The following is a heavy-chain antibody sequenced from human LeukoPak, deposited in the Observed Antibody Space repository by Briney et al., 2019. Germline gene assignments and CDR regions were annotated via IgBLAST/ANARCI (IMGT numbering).Heavy chain of an antibody. J-gene: IGHJ4*02. V-gene: IGHV3-23*01. CDR3: AKDRMVYGY. CDR2: ISGSGDKT. Sequence: GGSLRLSCAASGFTFSSPAMSWVRQAPGKGLEWVSAISGSGDKTYYADSVKGRFTVSRDNSKNTLYLQMNSLRVEDTAVYYCAKDRMVYGYWGQGTLVAVSS. CDR1: GFTFSSPA. D-gene: IGHD2-8*01.